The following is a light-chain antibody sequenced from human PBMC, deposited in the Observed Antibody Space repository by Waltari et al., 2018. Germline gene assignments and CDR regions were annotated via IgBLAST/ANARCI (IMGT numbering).Light chain of an antibody. V-gene: IGLV3-27*01. CDR3: YSAADNNGV. Sequence: TQPSSVSVSPGQTARITCSGDVLAKKYARWFQQKPGQAPVLVIYKDSERPSGIPERFSGSSSGTTVTLTISRAQVEDEADYYCYSAADNNGVFGGGTKLTVL. CDR2: KDS. J-gene: IGLJ3*02. CDR1: VLAKKY.